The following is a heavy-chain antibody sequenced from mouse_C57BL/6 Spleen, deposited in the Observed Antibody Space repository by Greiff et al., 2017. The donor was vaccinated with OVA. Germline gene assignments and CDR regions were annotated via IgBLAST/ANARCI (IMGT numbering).Heavy chain of an antibody. V-gene: IGHV1-52*01. J-gene: IGHJ3*01. Sequence: QVQLQQPGAELVRPGSSVKLSCKASGYTFTSYWMHWVKQRPIQGLEWIGNIDPSDSETHYNQKFKDKATLTVDKSSSTAYMQLSSLKSEDSAVYYCASPFLDYGSSYGWFAYWGQGTLVTVSA. D-gene: IGHD1-1*01. CDR3: ASPFLDYGSSYGWFAY. CDR1: GYTFTSYW. CDR2: IDPSDSET.